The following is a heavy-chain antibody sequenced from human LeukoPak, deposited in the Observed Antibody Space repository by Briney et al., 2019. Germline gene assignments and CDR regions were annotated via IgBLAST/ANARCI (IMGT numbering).Heavy chain of an antibody. V-gene: IGHV1-3*01. CDR1: GYTFTSYA. D-gene: IGHD6-19*01. CDR2: INAGNGNT. CDR3: ARPSPSPKYSSGWYEPFDY. Sequence: ASVKVSCKASGYTFTSYAMHWVRQAPGQRLEWMGWINAGNGNTKYSQKFQGRVTITRDTSASTAYMELSSLRSEDTAVYYCARPSPSPKYSSGWYEPFDYWGQGTLVTVSS. J-gene: IGHJ4*02.